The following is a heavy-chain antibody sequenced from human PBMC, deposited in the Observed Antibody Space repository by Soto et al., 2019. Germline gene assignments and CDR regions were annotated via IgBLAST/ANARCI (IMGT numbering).Heavy chain of an antibody. J-gene: IGHJ4*02. V-gene: IGHV3-30-3*01. CDR2: ISYDGSNK. Sequence: QVQLVESGGGVVQPGRSLRLSCAASGFTFSSYAMHWVRQAPGKGLEWVAVISYDGSNKYYADSVKGRFTISRDNSKNTLYLQMNSLRAEDTAVYYCARDYYDSSGYYYGDYWGQGTLVTVSS. CDR1: GFTFSSYA. CDR3: ARDYYDSSGYYYGDY. D-gene: IGHD3-22*01.